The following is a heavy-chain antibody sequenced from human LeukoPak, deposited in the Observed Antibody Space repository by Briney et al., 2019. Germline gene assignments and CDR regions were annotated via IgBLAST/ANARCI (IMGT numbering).Heavy chain of an antibody. CDR1: GGSISSYY. J-gene: IGHJ6*03. CDR2: IYYSGST. D-gene: IGHD3-3*01. Sequence: SETLSLTCTVSGGSISSYYWSWIRQPPGKGLEWIGYIYYSGSTNYNPSPKSRVTISVDTSKNQFSLKLSSVTAADTAVYYCARDYDSGHMDVWGKGTTVTVSS. V-gene: IGHV4-59*01. CDR3: ARDYDSGHMDV.